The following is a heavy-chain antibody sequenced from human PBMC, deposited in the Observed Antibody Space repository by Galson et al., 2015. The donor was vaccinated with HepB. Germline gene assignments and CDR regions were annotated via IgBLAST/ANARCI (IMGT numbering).Heavy chain of an antibody. CDR1: GYTFTNYA. CDR2: IDTNTGNP. V-gene: IGHV7-4-1*02. Sequence: SVKVSCKASGYTFTNYAMNWVRQAPGQGLEWMGWIDTNTGNPTYAQGFTGRFVFSLDTSVSTAYLQISSLKAEDTAMYYCATSTGIAMAGLDYWGQGTLVTVSS. D-gene: IGHD6-19*01. CDR3: ATSTGIAMAGLDY. J-gene: IGHJ4*02.